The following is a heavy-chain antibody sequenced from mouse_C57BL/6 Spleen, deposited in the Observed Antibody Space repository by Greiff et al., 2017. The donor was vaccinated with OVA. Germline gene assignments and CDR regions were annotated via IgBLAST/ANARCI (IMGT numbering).Heavy chain of an antibody. V-gene: IGHV5-17*01. J-gene: IGHJ2*01. D-gene: IGHD3-3*01. CDR3: ARAGTREIFDY. CDR1: GFTFSDYG. CDR2: ISSGSSTI. Sequence: EVQVVESGGGLVKPGGSLKLSCAASGFTFSDYGMHWVRQAPETGLEWVAYISSGSSTIYYADTVKGRFTISRDNAKNTLCLEMTSLRSEDTAMYYCARAGTREIFDYWGQGTALTVSS.